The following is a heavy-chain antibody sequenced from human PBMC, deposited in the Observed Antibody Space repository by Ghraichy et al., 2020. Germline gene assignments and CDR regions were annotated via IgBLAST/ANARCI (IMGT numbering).Heavy chain of an antibody. CDR1: GYTFTGYY. CDR3: ARGGLLWFGVNWFDP. CDR2: INPNSGGT. Sequence: ASVKVSCKASGYTFTGYYMHWVRQAPGQGLEWMGWINPNSGGTNYAQKFQGRVTMTRDTSISTAYMELSRLRSDDTAVYYCARGGLLWFGVNWFDPWGQGTLVTVSS. V-gene: IGHV1-2*02. D-gene: IGHD3-10*01. J-gene: IGHJ5*02.